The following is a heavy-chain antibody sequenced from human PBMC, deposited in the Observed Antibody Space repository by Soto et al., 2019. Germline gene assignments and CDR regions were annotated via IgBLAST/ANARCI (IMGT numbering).Heavy chain of an antibody. CDR3: AKDYGDYEPSYYFDY. V-gene: IGHV3-23*01. D-gene: IGHD4-17*01. CDR1: GFTFSSYA. J-gene: IGHJ4*02. Sequence: PXGSLRLSCAASGFTFSSYAMSWVRQAPGKGLEWVSAISGSGGSTYYADSVKGRFTISRDNSKNTLHLQMNSLRAEDTAVYYCAKDYGDYEPSYYFDYWGQGTLVTVS. CDR2: ISGSGGST.